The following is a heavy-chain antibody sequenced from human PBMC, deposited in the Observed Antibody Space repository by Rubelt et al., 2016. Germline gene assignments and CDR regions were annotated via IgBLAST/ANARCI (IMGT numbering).Heavy chain of an antibody. V-gene: IGHV3-30-3*01. CDR2: ISYDGSNK. CDR3: ARDWYNWSDHVYGY. Sequence: VQPGRSLRLSCAASGFTFSSYAMHWVRQAPGKGLEWVAVISYDGSNKYYADSVKGRFSISRDNAKNSLYLQMNSLRAEDTAVYYCARDWYNWSDHVYGYWGQGTLVTVSS. D-gene: IGHD1-1*01. CDR1: GFTFSSYA. J-gene: IGHJ4*02.